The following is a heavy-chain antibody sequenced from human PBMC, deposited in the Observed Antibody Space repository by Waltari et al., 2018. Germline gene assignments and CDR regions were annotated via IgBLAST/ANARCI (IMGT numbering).Heavy chain of an antibody. CDR1: GFTLSSYE. CDR2: ISSSGSTL. V-gene: IGHV3-48*03. D-gene: IGHD2-21*02. CDR3: ARVLVTATDY. Sequence: EVQLVESGGGLVQPGGSLRLSCAASGFTLSSYEMNWVRQAPGKGLEWVSYISSSGSTLYYADSVKGRFTISRDNAKNSLYLQMNSLRAEDTAVYYCARVLVTATDYWGQGTLVTVSS. J-gene: IGHJ4*02.